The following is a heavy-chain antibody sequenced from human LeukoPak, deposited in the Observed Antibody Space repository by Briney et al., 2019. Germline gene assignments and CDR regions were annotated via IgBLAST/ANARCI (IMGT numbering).Heavy chain of an antibody. V-gene: IGHV4-34*01. CDR1: GGSFSVYY. J-gene: IGHJ4*02. CDR3: ARGGGYSSSWYAVYLEY. Sequence: PSETLSLTCAVYGGSFSVYYWSWIRQPQGKGLEWIGEINHSGSTNYNPSLKSRVTISVDTSKNQFSLKLSSVTAADTAVYYCARGGGYSSSWYAVYLEYWGQGTLVTVSS. D-gene: IGHD6-13*01. CDR2: INHSGST.